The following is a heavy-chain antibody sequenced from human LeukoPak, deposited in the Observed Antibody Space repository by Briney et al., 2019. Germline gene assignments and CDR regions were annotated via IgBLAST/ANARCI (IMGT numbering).Heavy chain of an antibody. J-gene: IGHJ4*02. V-gene: IGHV3-23*01. D-gene: IGHD3-10*01. CDR1: GFTFSSYG. CDR3: AKYGGYGSGSYWRRGTLYYFDY. Sequence: GGSLRLSCAASGFTFSSYGMSWVRQAPGKGLEWVSAISGSGGSTYYADSVKGRFTISRDNSKNTLYLQMNSLRAEDTAVYYCAKYGGYGSGSYWRRGTLYYFDYWGQGTLVTVSS. CDR2: ISGSGGST.